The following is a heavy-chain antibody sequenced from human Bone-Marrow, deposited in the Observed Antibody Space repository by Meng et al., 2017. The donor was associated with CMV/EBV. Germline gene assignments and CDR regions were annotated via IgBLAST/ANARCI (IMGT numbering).Heavy chain of an antibody. CDR1: GDSVSSNSAA. CDR2: TYYRSKWYN. J-gene: IGHJ4*02. CDR3: AREPDYDFWSGYGFAY. V-gene: IGHV6-1*01. D-gene: IGHD3-3*01. Sequence: SETLSLTCAISGDSVSSNSAAWNWIRQSPSRGLEWLGRTYYRSKWYNDYAVSVKSRITINPDTSKNQFSLQLNSVTPEDTAVYYCAREPDYDFWSGYGFAYWGQGQRVNGAS.